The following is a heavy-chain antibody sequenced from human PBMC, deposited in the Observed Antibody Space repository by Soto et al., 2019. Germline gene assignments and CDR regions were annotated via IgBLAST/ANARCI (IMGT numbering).Heavy chain of an antibody. V-gene: IGHV1-18*01. CDR1: GYTFSTYG. J-gene: IGHJ4*02. CDR2: TVATTGST. CDR3: ARVAGYGSGSRHFDS. Sequence: QVQLVQSGAEVTEPGASVKLSCKTSGYTFSTYGLTWVRQAPGQGLEWMGWTVATTGSTIYAQDFQGRVTVTTDRSTNTGYLELKSLTSGATALYYCARVAGYGSGSRHFDSWGQGTLVTVSS. D-gene: IGHD3-10*01.